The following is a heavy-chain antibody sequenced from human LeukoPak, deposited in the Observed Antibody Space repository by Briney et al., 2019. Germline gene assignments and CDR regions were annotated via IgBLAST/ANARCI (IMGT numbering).Heavy chain of an antibody. Sequence: GGSLRLSCAASGFTFSSYSMNWVRQAPGKGLVWVSCISSTSYIYYAESLKGRFTISRDNAKNLLYLQMNSLRAEDTAVYYCARDIELGSGWFDPWGQGTLVIVSS. D-gene: IGHD3-16*01. V-gene: IGHV3-21*01. CDR3: ARDIELGSGWFDP. J-gene: IGHJ5*02. CDR2: ISSTSYI. CDR1: GFTFSSYS.